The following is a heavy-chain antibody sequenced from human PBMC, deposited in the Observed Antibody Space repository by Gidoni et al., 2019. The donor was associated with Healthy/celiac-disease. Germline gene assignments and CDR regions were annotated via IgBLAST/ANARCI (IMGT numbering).Heavy chain of an antibody. CDR3: ARDPSPDYGDGNWFDP. J-gene: IGHJ5*02. CDR2: IKQDGSEK. D-gene: IGHD4-17*01. CDR1: GLTFSTHW. V-gene: IGHV3-7*03. Sequence: EVQLVESEGGLVQPGGSLRLSCAASGLTFSTHWMGWGRPAPGKGLAWVANIKQDGSEKYYVDTVKGRFTISRDNAKNSLYLQMNSLRAEDTAVYYCARDPSPDYGDGNWFDPWGQGTLVTVSS.